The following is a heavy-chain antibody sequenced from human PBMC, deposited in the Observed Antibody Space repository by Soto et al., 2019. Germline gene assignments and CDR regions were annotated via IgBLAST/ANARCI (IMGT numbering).Heavy chain of an antibody. V-gene: IGHV3-11*01. J-gene: IGHJ6*02. CDR1: GFTFSDYD. Sequence: QVQLVESGGDLAKPGGSLRLSCVGSGFTFSDYDMGWIRQAPGKGLEWVSYTSSGGTTIYYVDSVKGRFTLSRDNAKNSLYLQMDRLRVEDTAVYYCARDPPAIAVDLPFYCGVDVWGQGTTVTVSS. D-gene: IGHD6-19*01. CDR3: ARDPPAIAVDLPFYCGVDV. CDR2: TSSGGTTI.